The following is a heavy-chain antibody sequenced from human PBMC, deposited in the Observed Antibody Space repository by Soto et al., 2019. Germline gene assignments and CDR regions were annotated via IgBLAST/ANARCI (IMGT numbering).Heavy chain of an antibody. CDR1: GFTFSSYA. CDR2: ISGSGGST. J-gene: IGHJ6*02. Sequence: RRLSCAASGFTFSSYAMSWVRQAPGKGLEWVSAISGSGGSTYYADSVKGRFTISRDNSKNTLYLQMNSLRAEDTAVYYCAKDLVAAARYYYGMDVWGQGTTVTVSS. D-gene: IGHD6-13*01. V-gene: IGHV3-23*01. CDR3: AKDLVAAARYYYGMDV.